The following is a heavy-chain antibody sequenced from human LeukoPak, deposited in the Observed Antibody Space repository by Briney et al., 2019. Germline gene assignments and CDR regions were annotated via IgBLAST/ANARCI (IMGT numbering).Heavy chain of an antibody. Sequence: PSDTLSLTCTVSGGSIRNYYWSWIWQSPGKGLDWIGYIYYTGSTNYNPSLESRVTISIHTSKNQFSLKLSSVTAADTAVYYCARGEQWLYYLDFWGQGTLVTVSS. J-gene: IGHJ4*02. D-gene: IGHD6-19*01. CDR3: ARGEQWLYYLDF. CDR1: GGSIRNYY. V-gene: IGHV4-59*07. CDR2: IYYTGST.